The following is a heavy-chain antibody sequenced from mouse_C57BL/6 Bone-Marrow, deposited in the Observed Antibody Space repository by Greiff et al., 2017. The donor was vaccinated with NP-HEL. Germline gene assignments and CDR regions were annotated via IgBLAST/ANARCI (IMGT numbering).Heavy chain of an antibody. J-gene: IGHJ1*03. Sequence: EVKLVESGGGLVKPGGSLKLSCAASGFTFSSYAMSWVRQTPEKRLEWVANISDGGSYTYYPDNVKGRFTISRDNAKNNLYLQMSHLKSEDTAMYYCARGDWYFEVWGTGTTVTVSS. CDR2: ISDGGSYT. CDR3: ARGDWYFEV. CDR1: GFTFSSYA. V-gene: IGHV5-4*03.